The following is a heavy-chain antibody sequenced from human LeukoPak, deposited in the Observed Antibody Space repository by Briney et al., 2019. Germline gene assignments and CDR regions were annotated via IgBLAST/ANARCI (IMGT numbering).Heavy chain of an antibody. J-gene: IGHJ4*02. D-gene: IGHD5-18*01. CDR3: AREPPRDSYVPYAVY. Sequence: GGSLRLSCVASGFTVSSNYMSWVRQAPGKGLEWVSVIYSGGSTYYADSVKGRFTISRDNSKNTLYLQMNSLRAEDTAVYYCAREPPRDSYVPYAVYWGQGTLVTVSS. CDR1: GFTVSSNY. CDR2: IYSGGST. V-gene: IGHV3-66*01.